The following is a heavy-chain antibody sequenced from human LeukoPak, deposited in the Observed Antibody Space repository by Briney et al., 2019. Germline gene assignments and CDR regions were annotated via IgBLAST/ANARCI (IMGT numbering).Heavy chain of an antibody. D-gene: IGHD3-3*01. CDR1: GFTFSSYW. J-gene: IGHJ4*02. Sequence: GGSLRLSCAASGFTFSSYWMSWVRQAPGKGLEWVANIKKDGSEKYDVDSVKGRLSISRDNAKDSLYLQMNSLRAEDTAVYYCARDRRITIFGVVRRGDYFDYWGQGTLVTVSS. CDR2: IKKDGSEK. CDR3: ARDRRITIFGVVRRGDYFDY. V-gene: IGHV3-7*01.